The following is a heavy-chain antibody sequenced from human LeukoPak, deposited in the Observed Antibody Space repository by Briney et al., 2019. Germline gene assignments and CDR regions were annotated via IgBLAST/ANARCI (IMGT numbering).Heavy chain of an antibody. CDR1: GGSFSSSNW. CDR3: ATGPNVRGVGLSAFDI. J-gene: IGHJ3*02. Sequence: PSETLSLTCAVSGGSFSSSNWWSWVRQHPGKGLEWIGEIYHSGSTNYNPSLKSRVTISVDKSKNQFSLKLSSVTAADTAVYYCATGPNVRGVGLSAFDIWGQGTMVTVSS. D-gene: IGHD3-10*01. V-gene: IGHV4-4*02. CDR2: IYHSGST.